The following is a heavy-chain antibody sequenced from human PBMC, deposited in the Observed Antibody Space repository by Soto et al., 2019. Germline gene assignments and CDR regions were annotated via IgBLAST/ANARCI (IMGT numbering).Heavy chain of an antibody. J-gene: IGHJ6*02. V-gene: IGHV1-2*04. D-gene: IGHD3-16*01. Sequence: ASVKVSCKASGYTFTGYYMHWVRQAPGQGLEWMGWINPNSGGTNYAQKFQGWVTMTRDTSISTAYMELSRLRSDDTAVYYCARSAFDYYYYGMDVWGQGTTVTVS. CDR3: ARSAFDYYYYGMDV. CDR2: INPNSGGT. CDR1: GYTFTGYY.